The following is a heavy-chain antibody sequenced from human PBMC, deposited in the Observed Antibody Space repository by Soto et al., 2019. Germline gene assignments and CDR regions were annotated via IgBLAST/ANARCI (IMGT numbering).Heavy chain of an antibody. Sequence: SCKASGVTFSSYEMNWVRQAPGKGLEWVSYIRSSGSTIYYADSVKGRFTISRDNAKNSLYLQMNSLRAEDTAVYYCARDSFTSYYYDSSGIPFDYWGQGTLVTVSS. CDR3: ARDSFTSYYYDSSGIPFDY. J-gene: IGHJ4*02. CDR1: GVTFSSYE. CDR2: IRSSGSTI. V-gene: IGHV3-48*03. D-gene: IGHD3-22*01.